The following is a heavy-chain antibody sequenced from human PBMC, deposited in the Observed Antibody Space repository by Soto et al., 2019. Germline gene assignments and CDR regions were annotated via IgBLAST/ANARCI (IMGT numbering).Heavy chain of an antibody. D-gene: IGHD4-17*01. J-gene: IGHJ4*02. Sequence: SETLSLTCTVSGGSLSGYYWSWIRQPPGKGLEWIGYIYYSGNTNYNPSLKSRVTISVDTSKNQFSLKLGSVTAADTAVYYCARRYGPGFDYWGQGTLVTVSS. CDR2: IYYSGNT. CDR1: GGSLSGYY. CDR3: ARRYGPGFDY. V-gene: IGHV4-59*08.